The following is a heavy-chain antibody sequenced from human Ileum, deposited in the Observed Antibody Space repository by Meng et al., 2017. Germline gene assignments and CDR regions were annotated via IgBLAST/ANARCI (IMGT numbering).Heavy chain of an antibody. CDR1: GFTLSGST. V-gene: IGHV3-73*02. CDR3: AKDPDELDS. Sequence: GQRVESGGGLVQPGGSLILSWAASGFTLSGSTMHWVRQASGKGLEWVGRIRGKAKSYATAYAASVKGRFIISRDDSKNTAHLQMNSLRVEDTAVYYCAKDPDELDSWGQGTLVTVSS. CDR2: IRGKAKSYAT. J-gene: IGHJ4*02.